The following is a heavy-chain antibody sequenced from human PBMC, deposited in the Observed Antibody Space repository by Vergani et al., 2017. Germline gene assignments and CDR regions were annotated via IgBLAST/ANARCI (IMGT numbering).Heavy chain of an antibody. D-gene: IGHD2-15*01. J-gene: IGHJ6*02. CDR2: IIPIFGTA. CDR3: ATEEGCSGGSCLYYYYGMDV. CDR1: GGTFSSYA. V-gene: IGHV1-69*18. Sequence: QVQLVQSGAEVKKPGSSVKVSCKASGGTFSSYAISWVRQAPGQGLEWMGRIIPIFGTANYAQKFQGRVTITADESTSTAYMELSSLRSEDTAVYYCATEEGCSGGSCLYYYYGMDVWGQGTTVTVSS.